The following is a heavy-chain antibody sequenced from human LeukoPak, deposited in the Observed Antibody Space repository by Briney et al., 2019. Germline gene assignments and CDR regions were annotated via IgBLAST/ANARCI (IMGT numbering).Heavy chain of an antibody. CDR2: IYPGNSDT. D-gene: IGHD6-19*01. CDR3: ARSSAGYSSGWLFDY. CDR1: GYSFTSYW. J-gene: IGHJ4*02. V-gene: IGHV5-51*01. Sequence: GESLKISCKGSGYSFTSYWIGWVRQMPGKGLEWMGIIYPGNSDTRYSPSFQGQVTISADKSISTAYLQWSSLKASDTAMYYCARSSAGYSSGWLFDYWGQGTLVTVSS.